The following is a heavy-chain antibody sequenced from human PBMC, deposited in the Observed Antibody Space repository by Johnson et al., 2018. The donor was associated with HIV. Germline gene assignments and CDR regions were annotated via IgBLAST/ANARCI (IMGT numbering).Heavy chain of an antibody. V-gene: IGHV3-33*06. D-gene: IGHD2-2*01. Sequence: QVQLVESGGGVVQPGRSLRLSCAASGFTFSSYGMHWVRQAPGKGLEWVALIWYDGSNTYYADSVKGRLTISRDNSKTTLYLQMNSLRAEDTAVYYCAKGSWGRAPYHDAFDIWGQGTMVTVSS. CDR2: IWYDGSNT. CDR1: GFTFSSYG. CDR3: AKGSWGRAPYHDAFDI. J-gene: IGHJ3*02.